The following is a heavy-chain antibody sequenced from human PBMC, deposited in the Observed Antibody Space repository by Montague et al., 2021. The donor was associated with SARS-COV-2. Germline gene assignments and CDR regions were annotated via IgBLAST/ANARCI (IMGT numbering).Heavy chain of an antibody. Sequence: SLRLSCAAYGFTFSSYSMNWVRQAPGKGLEWVSSISSSSSYKHYADSVKGRFTISRDNAKNSLYLQMNSLRAEDTAVYYCARDDYVWGSYRYGHYNWFDPWGQGTLVTVSS. CDR2: ISSSSSYK. CDR1: GFTFSSYS. J-gene: IGHJ5*02. V-gene: IGHV3-21*01. D-gene: IGHD3-16*02. CDR3: ARDDYVWGSYRYGHYNWFDP.